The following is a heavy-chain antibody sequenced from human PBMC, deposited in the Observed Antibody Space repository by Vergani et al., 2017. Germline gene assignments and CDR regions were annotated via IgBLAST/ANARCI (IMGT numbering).Heavy chain of an antibody. CDR2: ISSSSSYI. CDR3: ARGKGRGVPAAADY. V-gene: IGHV3-21*01. CDR1: GFTFSSYS. Sequence: EVQLVESGGGLVKPGGSLRLSCAASGFTFSSYSMNWVRQAPGKGLEWVSSISSSSSYIYYADSVKGRFTISRDNAKNSLYLQMNSLRAEDTAVYYCARGKGRGVPAAADYWGQGTLVTVSS. D-gene: IGHD2-2*01. J-gene: IGHJ4*02.